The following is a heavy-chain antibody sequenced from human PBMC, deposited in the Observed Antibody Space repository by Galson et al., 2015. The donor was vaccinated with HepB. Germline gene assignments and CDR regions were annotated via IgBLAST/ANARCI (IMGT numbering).Heavy chain of an antibody. Sequence: QSGAEVKKPGESLRISCKGSGYSFTSYWISWVRQMPGKGLEWMGRIDPSDSYTNYSPSFQGHVTISADKSISTAYLQWSSLKASDTGMYYCARFNGVDTAIYYGMDVWGQGTTVTVSS. CDR3: ARFNGVDTAIYYGMDV. V-gene: IGHV5-10-1*01. D-gene: IGHD5-18*01. CDR1: GYSFTSYW. CDR2: IDPSDSYT. J-gene: IGHJ6*02.